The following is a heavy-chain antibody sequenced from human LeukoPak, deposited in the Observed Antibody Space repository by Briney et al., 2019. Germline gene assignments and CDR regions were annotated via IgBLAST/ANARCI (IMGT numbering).Heavy chain of an antibody. CDR3: ARADRPHGGPCPIRP. CDR1: GYSFTDYY. Sequence: ASVKVSCKTSGYSFTDYYMHWVRQAPGQGLEWMGWINPNSGGTSSAQKFQGRVTMTRDTSITTVYMEVNWLTSDDTAMYYCARADRPHGGPCPIRPWGQGTLVTVSS. J-gene: IGHJ5*02. CDR2: INPNSGGT. V-gene: IGHV1-2*02. D-gene: IGHD3-16*01.